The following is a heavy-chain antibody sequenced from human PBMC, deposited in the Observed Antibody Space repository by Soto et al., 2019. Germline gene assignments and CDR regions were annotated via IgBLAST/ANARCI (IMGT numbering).Heavy chain of an antibody. CDR2: SKSKADGGAI. CDR3: TTDRAIAEAVPFDS. V-gene: IGHV3-15*01. CDR1: GFTFTYAW. Sequence: PGGSLRLSCAASGFTFTYAWMSWVRQAAGKGLELIGRSKSKADGGAIDYEAPVKGRFIISRDDSKNTLFLQMNNLRTEDTAVYYCTTDRAIAEAVPFDSWGQGALVTVS. D-gene: IGHD6-19*01. J-gene: IGHJ4*02.